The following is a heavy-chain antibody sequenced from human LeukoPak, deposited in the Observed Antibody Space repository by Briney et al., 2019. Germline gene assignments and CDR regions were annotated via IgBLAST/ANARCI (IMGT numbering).Heavy chain of an antibody. CDR2: ISAYNGNT. CDR1: GYTFTSYG. J-gene: IGHJ4*02. V-gene: IGHV1-18*01. CDR3: ARDGSNWNDQDPFPFDY. D-gene: IGHD1-20*01. Sequence: ASVKVSCKASGYTFTSYGISWVRQAPGQGLEWMGWISAYNGNTNYAQKLQGRVTMTTDTSTSTAYMELSSLRSEDTAVYYCARDGSNWNDQDPFPFDYWGQGTLVTVSS.